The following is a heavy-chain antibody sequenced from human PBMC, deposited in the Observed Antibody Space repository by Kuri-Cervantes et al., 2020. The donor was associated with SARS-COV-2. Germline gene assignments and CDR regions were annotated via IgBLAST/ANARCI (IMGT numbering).Heavy chain of an antibody. D-gene: IGHD2-15*01. CDR3: AGGVCSGGSCYLPPSWFDP. V-gene: IGHV4-59*12. CDR1: GDSISSYY. Sequence: SETLSLTCTVSGDSISSYYWSWIRQPPGKGLEWIGYIYYSGSTNYNPSLKSRVTISVDTSKNQFSLKLSSVTAADTAVYYCAGGVCSGGSCYLPPSWFDPWGQGTLVTVSS. J-gene: IGHJ5*02. CDR2: IYYSGST.